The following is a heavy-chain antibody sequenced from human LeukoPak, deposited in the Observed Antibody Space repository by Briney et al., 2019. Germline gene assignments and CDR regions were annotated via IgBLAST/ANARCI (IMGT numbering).Heavy chain of an antibody. CDR1: GFTFSSYN. CDR2: INSRSGHT. D-gene: IGHD1-1*01. V-gene: IGHV3-21*01. J-gene: IGHJ4*02. Sequence: GSLKPSCSTSGFTFSSYNMNWVRQAPGKGPEWVSSINSRSGHTFYADSVRGRFTISRDTAKNSLYLQMNSLRAEDTAVYYCARELDGIQDFDYWGQGTLVTVSS. CDR3: ARELDGIQDFDY.